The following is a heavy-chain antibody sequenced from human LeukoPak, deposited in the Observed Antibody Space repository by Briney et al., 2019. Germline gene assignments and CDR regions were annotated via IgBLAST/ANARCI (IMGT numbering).Heavy chain of an antibody. CDR2: ISGSGGST. J-gene: IGHJ6*02. V-gene: IGHV3-23*01. D-gene: IGHD3-3*01. CDR1: GLTFSSYA. CDR3: AKDRSVGVAIYYYYGMDV. Sequence: GASLRLSCAASGLTFSSYAMSWVRQAPGKGLEWASTISGSGGSTYYADSVKGRFTISRDNSKNTLYLQMNSLRVEDTAVYYCAKDRSVGVAIYYYYGMDVWGQGTTVTVSS.